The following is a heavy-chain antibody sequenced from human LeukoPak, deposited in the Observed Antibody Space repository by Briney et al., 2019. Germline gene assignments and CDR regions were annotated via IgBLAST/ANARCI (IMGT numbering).Heavy chain of an antibody. CDR3: ARDYFDSGSYFDH. CDR1: GFSLTTREMR. J-gene: IGHJ4*02. Sequence: SGPALVNPTQTLTLTCTFSGFSLTTREMRVSWIRQPPGRALEWLARIDWDDDKFYSTSLKTRLTISKDTSKNQVVLTMTNMDPVDTATYYCARDYFDSGSYFDHWGQGTLVTVSS. CDR2: IDWDDDK. D-gene: IGHD3-10*01. V-gene: IGHV2-70*04.